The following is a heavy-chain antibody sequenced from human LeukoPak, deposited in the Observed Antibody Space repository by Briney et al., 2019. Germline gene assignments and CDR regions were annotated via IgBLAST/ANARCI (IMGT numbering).Heavy chain of an antibody. CDR1: GGSISSSSYY. V-gene: IGHV4-39*01. D-gene: IGHD3-10*01. Sequence: SETLSLTCTVSGGSISSSSYYWGWIRQPPGKGLEWIGSIYYSGSTFYNPSLKSRLTISVDTSKNQFSLKLSSVTAADTAVYYCASERYYYGSGSDYWGQGTLVTVSS. CDR2: IYYSGST. CDR3: ASERYYYGSGSDY. J-gene: IGHJ4*02.